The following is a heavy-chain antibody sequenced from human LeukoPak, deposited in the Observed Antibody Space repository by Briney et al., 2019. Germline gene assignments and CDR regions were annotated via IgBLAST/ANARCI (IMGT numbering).Heavy chain of an antibody. Sequence: ASVKVSCKASGGTFSSYAINWVRQAPGQGLEWMGRIIRGLGISNYAQKFQGRVTITADKSTSTTYMELSSLRSEDTAVYYCARAPNSYDSGTYSVQQYFDLWGRGTLVTVSS. CDR1: GGTFSSYA. J-gene: IGHJ2*01. CDR3: ARAPNSYDSGTYSVQQYFDL. CDR2: IIRGLGIS. V-gene: IGHV1-69*04. D-gene: IGHD3-22*01.